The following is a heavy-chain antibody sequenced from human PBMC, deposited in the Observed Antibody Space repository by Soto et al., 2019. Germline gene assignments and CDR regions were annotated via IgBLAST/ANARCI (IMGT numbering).Heavy chain of an antibody. D-gene: IGHD5-18*01. V-gene: IGHV6-1*01. Sequence: SQTLSLTCAISGDSLSTNGVAWNWIRQSPSRGLEWLGRTYYRSKWYNDYAVSVTSRITVNPDTSKSQFSLQLSSMTPEDTAVYYCARGIHNAFYFWGQGTMVTGS. J-gene: IGHJ3*01. CDR3: ARGIHNAFYF. CDR2: TYYRSKWYN. CDR1: GDSLSTNGVA.